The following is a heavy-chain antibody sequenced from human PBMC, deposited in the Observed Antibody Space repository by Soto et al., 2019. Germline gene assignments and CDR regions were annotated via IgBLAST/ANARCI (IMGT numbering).Heavy chain of an antibody. CDR3: ARDGVTAIRYDC. V-gene: IGHV4-59*01. Sequence: PXETLSLTCTVSGCSISSYYWSWIRQPPGKGLEWIGYIYYSGSTNYNPSLKSRVTISADTSKNQFSLKLSSVTAADTAVYYCARDGVTAIRYDCWGQGTLVTVSS. CDR2: IYYSGST. J-gene: IGHJ4*02. CDR1: GCSISSYY. D-gene: IGHD2-21*02.